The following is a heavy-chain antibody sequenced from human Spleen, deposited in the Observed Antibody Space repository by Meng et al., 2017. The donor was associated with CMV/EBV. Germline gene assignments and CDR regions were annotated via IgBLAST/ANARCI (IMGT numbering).Heavy chain of an antibody. CDR3: ALMTPAAIFGVVTHYYYYGMEV. CDR1: GYTFPSYG. D-gene: IGHD3-3*01. V-gene: IGHV1-18*01. J-gene: IGHJ6*02. CDR2: ISAYNGKT. Sequence: ASVKVSCKASGYTFPSYGMSWLRQAPGQGLEWVAWISAYNGKTNYAQKLQGRVTVTTDISMSTAYMELRGLRSDDTAVYYCALMTPAAIFGVVTHYYYYGMEVWGQGTTVTVSS.